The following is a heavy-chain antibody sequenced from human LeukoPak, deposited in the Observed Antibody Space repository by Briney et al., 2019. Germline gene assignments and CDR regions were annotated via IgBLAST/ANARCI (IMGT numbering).Heavy chain of an antibody. J-gene: IGHJ4*02. D-gene: IGHD2-21*01. CDR1: GFGCSDSY. CDR3: ASRALGSYYGNFDY. CDR2: ISTGDT. Sequence: GGSLRLSCAASGFGCSDSYMSWIRQAPGRGLEWISYISTGDTNYADSVKGRFTISRDIARDSLHLQMNSLRPEDTVVYYCASRALGSYYGNFDYWGQGTLVTVSS. V-gene: IGHV3-11*03.